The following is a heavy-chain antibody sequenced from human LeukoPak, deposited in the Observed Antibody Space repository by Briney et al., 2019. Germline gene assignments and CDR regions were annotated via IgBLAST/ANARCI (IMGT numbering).Heavy chain of an antibody. CDR3: AREWLRNTDY. CDR1: GGSISSGSYY. Sequence: PSQTLSLTCTVSGGSISSGSYYWSRIRQPAGKGLEWIGPIYTSGSTNYNPSLKSRVTISVDTSKNQFSLKLSSVTAADTAVYYCAREWLRNTDYWGQGTLVTVSS. V-gene: IGHV4-61*02. D-gene: IGHD5-12*01. J-gene: IGHJ4*02. CDR2: IYTSGST.